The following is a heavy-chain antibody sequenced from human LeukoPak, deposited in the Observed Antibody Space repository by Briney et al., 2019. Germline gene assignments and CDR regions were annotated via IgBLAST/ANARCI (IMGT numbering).Heavy chain of an antibody. Sequence: SETLSLTCTVSGGSISSYYWSWIRQPAGTGLEWIGRIYTCGSTNYNHSLKSRVNMSVDTSKNQFSLKLSSVTAADTAVYYCERDLGGYFDYWGQGTLVTVSS. CDR1: GGSISSYY. V-gene: IGHV4-4*07. CDR2: IYTCGST. CDR3: ERDLGGYFDY. D-gene: IGHD3-16*01. J-gene: IGHJ4*02.